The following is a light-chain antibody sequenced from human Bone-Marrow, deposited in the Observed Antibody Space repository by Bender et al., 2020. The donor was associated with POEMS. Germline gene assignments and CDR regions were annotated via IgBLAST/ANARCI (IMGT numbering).Light chain of an antibody. CDR1: SSNIGNHG. CDR3: SAWDDSLSGWV. Sequence: QSVVTQPPSLSEAPRQRVTISCSGSSSNIGNHGVNWYHQFPGEAPKLLIYYDDLLTPGVSDRFSTSKSGTSASLAISELQSEDEALYYCSAWDDSLSGWVFGGGTKLTAL. CDR2: YDD. J-gene: IGLJ3*02. V-gene: IGLV1-36*01.